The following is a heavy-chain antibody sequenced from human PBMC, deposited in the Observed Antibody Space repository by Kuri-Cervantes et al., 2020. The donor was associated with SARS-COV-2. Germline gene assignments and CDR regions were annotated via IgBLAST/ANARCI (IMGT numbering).Heavy chain of an antibody. CDR2: INSDGSST. Sequence: LSLTCAASRFTVSSNYMSWVRQAPGKGLGWVSRINSDGSSTSYADSVKGRFTISRDNAKNSLSLQMNILRAEDTAVYYCARGVGGTSFEWGQGTLVTVSS. V-gene: IGHV3-74*01. CDR3: ARGVGGTSFE. CDR1: RFTVSSNY. D-gene: IGHD1-26*01. J-gene: IGHJ4*02.